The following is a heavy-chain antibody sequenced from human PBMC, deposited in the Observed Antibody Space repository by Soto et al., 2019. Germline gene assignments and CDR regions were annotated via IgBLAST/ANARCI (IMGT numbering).Heavy chain of an antibody. CDR2: INPNSGGT. J-gene: IGHJ3*02. D-gene: IGHD2-15*01. V-gene: IGHV1-2*02. Sequence: ASVNVSCKSSGYTFTGYYIHWVRQAPGQGLECMGWINPNSGGTNYAQKFQGRVTITRDTSISTAYMELSRLRSDDTAVYYCAIMGFEVVVVAATPSRAFDIWGQGTMVTVSS. CDR3: AIMGFEVVVVAATPSRAFDI. CDR1: GYTFTGYY.